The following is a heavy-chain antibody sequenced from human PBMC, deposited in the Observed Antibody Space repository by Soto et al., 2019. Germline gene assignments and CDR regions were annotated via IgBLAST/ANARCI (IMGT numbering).Heavy chain of an antibody. D-gene: IGHD6-6*01. V-gene: IGHV3-23*01. J-gene: IGHJ6*02. CDR3: AKDTEQYRRRSRGMDV. Sequence: GGSLRLSCAASGFTFSSYAMSWVRQAPGKGLEWVSAISGSGGSTYYADSVKGRFTISRDNSKNTLYLQMNSLRAEDTGVYYCAKDTEQYRRRSRGMDVSCQGTTLSVSS. CDR2: ISGSGGST. CDR1: GFTFSSYA.